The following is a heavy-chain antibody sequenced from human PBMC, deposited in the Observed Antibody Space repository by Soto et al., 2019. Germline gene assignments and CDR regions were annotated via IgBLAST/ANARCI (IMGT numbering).Heavy chain of an antibody. D-gene: IGHD3-16*01. CDR1: GGSISSSSYY. V-gene: IGHV4-39*01. CDR3: ARQTGVFGHYFDY. J-gene: IGHJ4*02. Sequence: QLRLQEAGPGLVKPSETLSLTCTVSGGSISSSSYYWGWIRQPPGKGPEWIGAIYSNGNTYYNPSLKSRVTMSVDTSNNQFSLKLSSATAADTAMYYCARQTGVFGHYFDYWGQGTLVTVSS. CDR2: IYSNGNT.